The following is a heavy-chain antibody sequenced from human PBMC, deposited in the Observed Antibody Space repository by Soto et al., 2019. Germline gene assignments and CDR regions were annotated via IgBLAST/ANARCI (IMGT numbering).Heavy chain of an antibody. CDR2: VNWDGDTT. V-gene: IGHV3-43D*04. J-gene: IGHJ6*02. CDR3: AKGATVTTHYQYYGMDV. D-gene: IGHD4-17*01. CDR1: GFTFDDFA. Sequence: GGSLRLSCAASGFTFDDFAMCWVRQVPGKGLEWISLVNWDGDTTFYADSVKGRFIISRDNSKNSVYLQMNSLRSEDSAMYYRAKGATVTTHYQYYGMDVWGQGTTVTVSS.